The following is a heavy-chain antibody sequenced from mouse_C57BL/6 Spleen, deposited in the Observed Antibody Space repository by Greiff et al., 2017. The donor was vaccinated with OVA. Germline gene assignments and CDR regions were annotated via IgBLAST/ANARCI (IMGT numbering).Heavy chain of an antibody. D-gene: IGHD1-1*01. CDR3: ARALWPSGSSYAMDY. CDR1: GYTFTSYW. CDR2: IVPNSGGP. J-gene: IGHJ4*01. V-gene: IGHV1-72*01. Sequence: QVQLQQPGAELVKPGASVKLSCKASGYTFTSYWMHWVKQRPGRGLEWIGRIVPNSGGPKYNAKLKSKATLTVDKPSSTADMHLSSLTSEDCAVYYGARALWPSGSSYAMDYWGQGTSVTVSS.